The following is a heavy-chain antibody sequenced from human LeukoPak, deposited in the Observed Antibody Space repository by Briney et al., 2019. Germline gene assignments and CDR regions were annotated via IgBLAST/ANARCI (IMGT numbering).Heavy chain of an antibody. V-gene: IGHV3-48*02. D-gene: IGHD7-27*01. Sequence: GGSLRLSCAASGFTFSSYAMNWVRQAPGKGLEWVSYISSTYNIYYSDSVRGRFTISRDNAKNSVYLQMNSLRDEDTAVYYCARDHNWGFDFWGQGTLVAVSS. J-gene: IGHJ4*02. CDR3: ARDHNWGFDF. CDR1: GFTFSSYA. CDR2: ISSTYNI.